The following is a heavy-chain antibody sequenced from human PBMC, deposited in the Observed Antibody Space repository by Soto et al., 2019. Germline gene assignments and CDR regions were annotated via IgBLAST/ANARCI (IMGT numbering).Heavy chain of an antibody. J-gene: IGHJ6*02. CDR1: GGSISSSSYY. CDR3: ARHGSWGDKDIVVVPDAIGPQHDSYYYYGMDV. D-gene: IGHD2-2*02. V-gene: IGHV4-39*01. CDR2: IYYSGST. Sequence: SETLSLTCTVSGGSISSSSYYWGWIRQPPGKGLEWIGSIYYSGSTYYNPSLKSRVTISVDTSKNQFSLKLSSVTAADTAVYYCARHGSWGDKDIVVVPDAIGPQHDSYYYYGMDVWGQGTTVTVSS.